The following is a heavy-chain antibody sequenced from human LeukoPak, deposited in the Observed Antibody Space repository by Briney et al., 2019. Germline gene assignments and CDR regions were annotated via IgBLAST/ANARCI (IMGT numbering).Heavy chain of an antibody. Sequence: ASVKVSCKASGYTFTNYDINWVRQAIGHGLEWMGWMDPNSGNTAYTQMFQGRVSMTRNTSISTAYMELSSLRSEDTAIYYCARGPADCGGDCFHYWGQGTLVTVSS. CDR2: MDPNSGNT. CDR1: GYTFTNYD. V-gene: IGHV1-8*01. CDR3: ARGPADCGGDCFHY. D-gene: IGHD2-21*01. J-gene: IGHJ4*02.